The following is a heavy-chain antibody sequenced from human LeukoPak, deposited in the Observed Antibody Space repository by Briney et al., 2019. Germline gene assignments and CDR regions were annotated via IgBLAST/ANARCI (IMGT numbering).Heavy chain of an antibody. CDR1: GFAFRTYA. D-gene: IGHD6-19*01. CDR3: ARDRGSGWHTFDY. CDR2: MWYDGSNQ. V-gene: IGHV3-33*08. Sequence: GGSLRLSCAASGFAFRTYAMPWVRQAPGKGLKWVALMWYDGSNQYYADSVKGRFTISRDNSKNTLYLQMNSLRAEDTAVYYCARDRGSGWHTFDYWGQGTLVTVSS. J-gene: IGHJ4*02.